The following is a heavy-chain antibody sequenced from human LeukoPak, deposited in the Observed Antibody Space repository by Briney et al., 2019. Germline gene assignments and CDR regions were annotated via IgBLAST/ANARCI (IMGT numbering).Heavy chain of an antibody. V-gene: IGHV1-18*01. J-gene: IGHJ5*02. Sequence: GASVKVSCKASGYTFTSYGISWVRQAPGQGLEWMGWISAYNGNTNYAQKVQGRVTMTTDTSTSTAYMELRSLRSDDTAVYYCARDKEGYNDFWSGYYPNWFDPWGQGTLVTVSS. D-gene: IGHD3-3*01. CDR1: GYTFTSYG. CDR3: ARDKEGYNDFWSGYYPNWFDP. CDR2: ISAYNGNT.